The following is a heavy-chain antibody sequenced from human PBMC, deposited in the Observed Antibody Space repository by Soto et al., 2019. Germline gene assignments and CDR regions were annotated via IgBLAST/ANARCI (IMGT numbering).Heavy chain of an antibody. CDR2: IIPIFGTA. CDR3: ARYSRHHXYDSSLDGAFXI. CDR1: GGTFSSYA. J-gene: IGHJ3*02. V-gene: IGHV1-69*13. Sequence: SVKVSCKASGGTFSSYAISWVRQAPGQGIEWMGGIIPIFGTANYAQKFQGRVTITADESTSTAYMELSSLRSEDTAVYYCARYSRHHXYDSSLDGAFXIWGQGTMVXVSS. D-gene: IGHD3-22*01.